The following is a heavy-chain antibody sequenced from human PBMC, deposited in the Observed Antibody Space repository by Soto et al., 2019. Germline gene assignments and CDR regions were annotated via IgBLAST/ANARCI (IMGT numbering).Heavy chain of an antibody. CDR1: VDSVSSNTAA. CDR2: TYYRSKWYN. Sequence: SQTLSLTCAISVDSVSSNTAAWNWIRQSPSRGLEWLGRTYYRSKWYNDYAESVKSRITINPDTSKNQFSLQLNSVTPEDTAMYYCARVVDTYGTGAWLDPWGQGTLVTSPQ. V-gene: IGHV6-1*01. J-gene: IGHJ5*02. CDR3: ARVVDTYGTGAWLDP. D-gene: IGHD5-18*01.